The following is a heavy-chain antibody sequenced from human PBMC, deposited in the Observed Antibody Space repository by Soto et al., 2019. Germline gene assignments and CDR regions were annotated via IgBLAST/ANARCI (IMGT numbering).Heavy chain of an antibody. Sequence: QVQLVQSGAEVKKPGSSVKVSCKASGGTFSSYAISWVRQAPGQGLEWMGGIIPIFGTANYAQKFQDRVTITADESTSTAYMELSSLRSEDTAVYYCASFRKAFGVIRGYFDYWGQGTLVTVSS. CDR1: GGTFSSYA. J-gene: IGHJ4*02. CDR3: ASFRKAFGVIRGYFDY. D-gene: IGHD3-22*01. CDR2: IIPIFGTA. V-gene: IGHV1-69*01.